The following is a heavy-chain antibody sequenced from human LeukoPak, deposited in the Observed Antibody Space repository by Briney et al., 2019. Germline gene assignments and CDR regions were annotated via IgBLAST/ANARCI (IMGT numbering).Heavy chain of an antibody. D-gene: IGHD3-10*01. CDR1: VFTLRTYW. CDR2: IREDRPIR. Sequence: PGGSPRLSRAASVFTLRTYWMHWVRETPGKGLVGVSSIREDRPIRDYTDSLKCRFTISRDNAKHTLYLQMNSLRSKDTAVYYCVRIYKIEGADLWGRGTLVTVSS. CDR3: VRIYKIEGADL. V-gene: IGHV3-74*01. J-gene: IGHJ2*01.